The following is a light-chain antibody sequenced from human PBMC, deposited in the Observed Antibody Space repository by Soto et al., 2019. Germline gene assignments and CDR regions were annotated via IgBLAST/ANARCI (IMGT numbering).Light chain of an antibody. CDR2: GAS. J-gene: IGKJ1*01. CDR1: QSVGSN. V-gene: IGKV3D-15*01. CDR3: QQYNNWPRT. Sequence: VMTQSPATLSVSPGERATLSCRASQSVGSNLAWYQQNPGQAPRLLIDGASTRATGIPARFSGSGSGTEFTLTISSLQSEDYAVYYCQQYNNWPRTFGQGTKVEI.